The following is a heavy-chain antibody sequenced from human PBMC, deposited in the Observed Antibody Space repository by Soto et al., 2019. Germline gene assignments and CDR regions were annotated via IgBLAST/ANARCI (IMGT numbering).Heavy chain of an antibody. CDR2: IYYSGST. J-gene: IGHJ5*02. D-gene: IGHD2-15*01. CDR3: XXXXCSGGSCYSGYNWFDP. Sequence: QLQLQESGPGLVKPSETLSLTCTVSGGSISSSSYYWGWIRQPPGKGLEWIGSIYYSGSTYYNPSLKRRITISVDKTKTQLTLXLSSVTAAXTXVXYCXXXXCSGGSCYSGYNWFDPWGQGTLVTVSS. V-gene: IGHV4-39*01. CDR1: GGSISSSSYY.